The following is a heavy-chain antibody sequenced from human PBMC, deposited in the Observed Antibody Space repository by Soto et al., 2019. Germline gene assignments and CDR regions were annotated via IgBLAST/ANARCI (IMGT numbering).Heavy chain of an antibody. Sequence: SETLSLTCTVSGGSISSYYWSWIRQPPGKGLEWIGYIYYSGSTNYNPSLKSRVTISVDTSKNQFSLKLSPVTAADTAVYYCARYGSGSSVWFDPWGQGTLVTVSS. V-gene: IGHV4-59*01. CDR2: IYYSGST. D-gene: IGHD3-10*01. J-gene: IGHJ5*02. CDR1: GGSISSYY. CDR3: ARYGSGSSVWFDP.